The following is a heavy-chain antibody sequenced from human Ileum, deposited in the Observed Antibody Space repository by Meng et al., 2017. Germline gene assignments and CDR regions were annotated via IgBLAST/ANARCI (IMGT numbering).Heavy chain of an antibody. CDR3: VRGPARETHDFDY. V-gene: IGHV4-34*01. CDR1: GGPFNDYY. Sequence: QVQLQESGPGLVRPPETPSLTCAVFGGPFNDYYWSWVRQSPGKGLEWIGQIHHSGRTNYKSSLERRVTISVDTSKSQFSLKLTSVTAADTAMYYCVRGPARETHDFDYWGQGALVTVSS. J-gene: IGHJ4*02. D-gene: IGHD1-26*01. CDR2: IHHSGRT.